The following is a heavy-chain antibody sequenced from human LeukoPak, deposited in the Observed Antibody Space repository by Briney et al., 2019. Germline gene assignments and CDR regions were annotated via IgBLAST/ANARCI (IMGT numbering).Heavy chain of an antibody. V-gene: IGHV3-9*01. D-gene: IGHD3-10*01. J-gene: IGHJ6*02. Sequence: GGSLRLSCAASGFTFDDYAMHWVRQAPGKGLEWVSGISWNSGSIGYADSVKGRFTISRDNAKNSLYLQMNSLRAEDTALYYCAKDLRPTMVQGGMDVWGQGTTVIVSS. CDR3: AKDLRPTMVQGGMDV. CDR2: ISWNSGSI. CDR1: GFTFDDYA.